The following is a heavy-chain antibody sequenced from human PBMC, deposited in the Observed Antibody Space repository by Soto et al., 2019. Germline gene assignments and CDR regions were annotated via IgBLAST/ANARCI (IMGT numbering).Heavy chain of an antibody. J-gene: IGHJ5*02. CDR2: IDAGNGNT. CDR1: GYTFTTYA. Sequence: QVQLVQSGAEVKKPGASVKVSCKASGYTFTTYAMHWVRQAPGQRLEWMGWIDAGNGNTKYSQKFQGRVTITRDTSASTVYMELSSLRSEDTAVYYCAREDRNCFDPWGQGTLVTVSS. V-gene: IGHV1-3*01. D-gene: IGHD2-15*01. CDR3: AREDRNCFDP.